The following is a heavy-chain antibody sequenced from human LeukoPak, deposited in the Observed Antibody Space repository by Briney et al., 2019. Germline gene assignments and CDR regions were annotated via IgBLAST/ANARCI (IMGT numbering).Heavy chain of an antibody. CDR3: ARGRYNWIF. D-gene: IGHD1-20*01. CDR1: GGSISSYY. V-gene: IGHV4-59*01. CDR2: ISYSGST. Sequence: SETLSLTCTVSGGSISSYYWSWLRQHPGKGLEGMGYISYSGSTNYNPSLQSRVTISVDTSKNQFSLKLSSVTAADTAVYYCARGRYNWIFWGQGTLVTVSS. J-gene: IGHJ4*02.